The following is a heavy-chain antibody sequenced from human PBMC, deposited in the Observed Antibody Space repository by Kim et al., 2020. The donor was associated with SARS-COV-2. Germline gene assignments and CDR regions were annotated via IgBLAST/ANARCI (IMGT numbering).Heavy chain of an antibody. Sequence: SETLSLTCAVSGGSISSSNWWSWVRQPPGKGLEWIGEIYHSGSTNYNPSLKSRVTISVDKSKNQFSLKLSSVTAADTAVYYCARVKGDDYGDYPPLYYYGMDVWGQGTTVTVSS. CDR1: GGSISSSNW. CDR2: IYHSGST. V-gene: IGHV4-4*02. CDR3: ARVKGDDYGDYPPLYYYGMDV. J-gene: IGHJ6*02. D-gene: IGHD4-17*01.